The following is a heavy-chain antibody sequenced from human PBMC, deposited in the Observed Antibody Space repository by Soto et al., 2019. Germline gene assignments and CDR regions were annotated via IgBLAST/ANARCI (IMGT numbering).Heavy chain of an antibody. V-gene: IGHV5-51*01. CDR3: ARLYGDPLSTYFDY. J-gene: IGHJ4*02. Sequence: TSYWIGWVRQMPGKGLEWMGIIYPGDSDTRYSPSFQGQVTISADKSISTAYLQWSSLKASDTAMYYCARLYGDPLSTYFDYWGQGTLVTVSS. D-gene: IGHD4-17*01. CDR2: IYPGDSDT. CDR1: TSYW.